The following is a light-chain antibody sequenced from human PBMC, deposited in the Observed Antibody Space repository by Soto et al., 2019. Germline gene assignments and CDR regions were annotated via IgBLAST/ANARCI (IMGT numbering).Light chain of an antibody. CDR3: SSYTSSSTPVV. CDR1: SGDVGVYNY. V-gene: IGLV2-14*01. J-gene: IGLJ2*01. CDR2: DVS. Sequence: QSALTQPASVSGSPGQSITISCTGTSGDVGVYNYVSWYQQHPGKAPKLMIYDVSNRPSGVSNRFSGSKSGNTASLTISGLQAEDEADYYCSSYTSSSTPVVFGGGTKLTVL.